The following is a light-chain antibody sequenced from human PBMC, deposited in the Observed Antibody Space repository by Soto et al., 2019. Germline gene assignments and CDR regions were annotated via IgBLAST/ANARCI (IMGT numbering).Light chain of an antibody. J-gene: IGLJ2*01. V-gene: IGLV9-49*01. CDR3: GADHGMRVV. CDR2: VGTGGIVG. Sequence: QSVLTQPPSASASLRASVTLTCTLSSGYSNYKVDWYQQRPGKGPRFVMRVGTGGIVGSKGDGIPDRFSVLGSGLNRYLTIKNIQEEDESDYHCGADHGMRVVFGGGTKVTVL. CDR1: SGYSNYK.